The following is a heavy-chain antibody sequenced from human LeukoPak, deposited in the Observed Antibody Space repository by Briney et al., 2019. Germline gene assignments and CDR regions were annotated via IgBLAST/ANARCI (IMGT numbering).Heavy chain of an antibody. Sequence: PSETLSLTCTVSGGSISSSTYYWGWIRQPPGKGLEWIGSIYYSGSTHYNPSLKSRVTIPVDTSKNQFSLKLSSVTAADTAVYYCARDITGVGGYDILTGYYRYPYYFDYWGQGTLVTVSS. CDR3: ARDITGVGGYDILTGYYRYPYYFDY. CDR2: IYYSGST. D-gene: IGHD3-9*01. CDR1: GGSISSSTYY. J-gene: IGHJ4*02. V-gene: IGHV4-39*07.